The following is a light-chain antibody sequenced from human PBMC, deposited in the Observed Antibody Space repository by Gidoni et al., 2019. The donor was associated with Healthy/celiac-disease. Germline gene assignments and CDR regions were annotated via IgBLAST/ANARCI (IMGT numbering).Light chain of an antibody. V-gene: IGKV1-39*01. Sequence: DIQMTQSPSSLSASVGDRVTITCRASQSISSYLNWYQQKPGKAPKLLIYAASSLQSGVPSRFSGSGSGTDFTLTISSLQPEDFATYYCQQSYSTPIXVXRGTKVEIK. CDR1: QSISSY. J-gene: IGKJ4*01. CDR3: QQSYSTPIX. CDR2: AAS.